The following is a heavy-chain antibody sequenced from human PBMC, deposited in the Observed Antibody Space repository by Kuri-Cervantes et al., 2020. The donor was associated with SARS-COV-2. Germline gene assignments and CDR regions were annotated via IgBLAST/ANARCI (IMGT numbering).Heavy chain of an antibody. Sequence: SETLSLICTVSGGSISSSNWWSWVRQPPGKGLEWIGEIYHSGSTNYNPSLKSRVTISVDKSKNQFSLKLSSVTAADTAVYYCARATGTTGPRAFDIWGQGTMVTVSS. CDR3: ARATGTTGPRAFDI. V-gene: IGHV4-4*02. J-gene: IGHJ3*02. CDR2: IYHSGST. CDR1: GGSISSSNW. D-gene: IGHD1-1*01.